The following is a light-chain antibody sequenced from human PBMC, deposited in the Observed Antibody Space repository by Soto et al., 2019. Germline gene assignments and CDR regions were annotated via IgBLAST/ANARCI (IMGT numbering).Light chain of an antibody. V-gene: IGKV1-12*01. CDR1: QGIGSW. CDR2: SAS. CDR3: QQASYFQLT. Sequence: IQMTQSPSSVSASVGDTVTITCRASQGIGSWLAWYRQIPGKAPKLLIYSASSLQSGTPSRFTGRGSGAAFTLTITNLQPEDVGVYHCQQASYFQLTFGGGTKVDIK. J-gene: IGKJ4*01.